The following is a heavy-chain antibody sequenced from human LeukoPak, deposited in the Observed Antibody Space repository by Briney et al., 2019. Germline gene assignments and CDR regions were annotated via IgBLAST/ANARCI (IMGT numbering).Heavy chain of an antibody. CDR2: IIPIFGTA. CDR1: GGTFSSYA. D-gene: IGHD3-10*01. J-gene: IGHJ6*03. V-gene: IGHV1-69*13. Sequence: SVKVSCKASGGTFSSYAISWVRQAPGQGLEWMGGIIPIFGTANYAQKFQGRVTITADESTSTAYMELSSLRSEDTAVYYCARSHGSGSYYRDHYYYMDVWGKGTTVTISS. CDR3: ARSHGSGSYYRDHYYYMDV.